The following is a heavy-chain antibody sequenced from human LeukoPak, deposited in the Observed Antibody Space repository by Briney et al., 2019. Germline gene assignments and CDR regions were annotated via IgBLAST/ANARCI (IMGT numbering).Heavy chain of an antibody. CDR1: GVSISSSSYY. J-gene: IGHJ3*02. D-gene: IGHD5-18*01. CDR2: IYDSGTT. CDR3: ARHPRSRGYNYGFDAFNI. V-gene: IGHV4-39*01. Sequence: PSETLSLTCSVSGVSISSSSYYWGWIRQPPGKGLEWIATIYDSGTTYYNPSLKSRVTISIDPSKNQFSLKLSSVPAADTAVYYCARHPRSRGYNYGFDAFNIWGQGTMVTVSS.